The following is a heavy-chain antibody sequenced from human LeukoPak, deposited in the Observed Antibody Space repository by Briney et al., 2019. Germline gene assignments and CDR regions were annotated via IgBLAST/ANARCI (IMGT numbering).Heavy chain of an antibody. CDR2: ISSSSSYR. CDR3: ARAGTTVTSWYFDL. J-gene: IGHJ2*01. D-gene: IGHD4-17*01. V-gene: IGHV3-21*01. Sequence: GGSLRLSCAASGFTFSSYSMNWVRQAPGKGLEWVSFISSSSSYRYYADSLKGRFTISRDNAKNSVYLQMNSLRAEDTAVYYCARAGTTVTSWYFDLWGRGTLVTVSS. CDR1: GFTFSSYS.